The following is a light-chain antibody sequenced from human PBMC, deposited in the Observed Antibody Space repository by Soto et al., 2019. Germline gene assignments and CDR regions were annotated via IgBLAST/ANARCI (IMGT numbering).Light chain of an antibody. V-gene: IGLV2-14*03. CDR1: SSDIGSYNY. J-gene: IGLJ3*02. CDR2: DVN. CDR3: SAWTRSRTVV. Sequence: QSVLTQPASVSGSHGQSIAISCNGTSSDIGSYNYVCWYQQHPGKVPKLMTYDVNNRPSGVSDRFSGSKSGNTATLTISGLQADDEADYYCSAWTRSRTVVFGGGTKVTVL.